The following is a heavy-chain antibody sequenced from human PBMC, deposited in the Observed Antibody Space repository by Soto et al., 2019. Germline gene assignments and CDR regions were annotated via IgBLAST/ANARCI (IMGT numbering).Heavy chain of an antibody. CDR1: GFSLSNARMG. CDR3: ARIGIVPAAISYYYYMDV. CDR2: IFSNDEK. D-gene: IGHD2-2*02. V-gene: IGHV2-26*01. Sequence: QVTLKESGPVLVKPTETLTLTCTVSGFSLSNARMGVSWIRQPPGKALEWLAHIFSNDEKSYSTSLKSRLTISKDTSKSQVVLTMTNMETVDTATYYCARIGIVPAAISYYYYMDVWGKGTTVTVSS. J-gene: IGHJ6*03.